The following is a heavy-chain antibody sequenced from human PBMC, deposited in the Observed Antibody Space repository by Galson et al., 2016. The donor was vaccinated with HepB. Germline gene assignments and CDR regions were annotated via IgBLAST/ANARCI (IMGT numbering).Heavy chain of an antibody. CDR1: GFAFAGYK. V-gene: IGHV3-21*01. Sequence: SLRLSCAASGFAFAGYKMNWVRQAPGKGLEWVSSISDDSNYIYYADSVRGRFTISRDNAKNSLYLQINNLRVEDTALYFCARVDTSMTIFGIVMVHGMDVWGQGTTVTVSS. CDR3: ARVDTSMTIFGIVMVHGMDV. D-gene: IGHD3-3*01. J-gene: IGHJ6*02. CDR2: ISDDSNYI.